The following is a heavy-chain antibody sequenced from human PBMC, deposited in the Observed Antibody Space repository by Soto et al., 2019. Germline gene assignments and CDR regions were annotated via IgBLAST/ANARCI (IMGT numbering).Heavy chain of an antibody. J-gene: IGHJ4*02. CDR1: GYTLTTYG. CDR2: ISAYNDHT. CDR3: ARGTYFDY. D-gene: IGHD1-1*01. Sequence: QVQLVQSGTEVKKPGASVKVSCKASGYTLTTYGVSWVRQAPGKGLEWVGWISAYNDHTNYAQQFQGRVTMTTDTSTSTAYMELRSLRSDDTAVYYCARGTYFDYWGQGTLVTVSS. V-gene: IGHV1-18*01.